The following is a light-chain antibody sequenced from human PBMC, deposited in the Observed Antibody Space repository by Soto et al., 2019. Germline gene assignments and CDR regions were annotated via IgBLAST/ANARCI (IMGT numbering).Light chain of an antibody. V-gene: IGLV3-1*01. CDR3: QAWDSSTDV. Sequence: SYELTQPPSVSVFPGQTASITCSGDKLGDQYVWWYQQKPGQSPVLVIYQDSRRPSGIPERFSGSSSGNTATLTISGTQAMDEADYYCQAWDSSTDVFGTGTKVTVL. CDR2: QDS. CDR1: KLGDQY. J-gene: IGLJ1*01.